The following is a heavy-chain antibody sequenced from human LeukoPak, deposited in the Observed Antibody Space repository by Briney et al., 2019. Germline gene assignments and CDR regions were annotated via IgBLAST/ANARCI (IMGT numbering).Heavy chain of an antibody. CDR3: AREQILAYCGGDCSAIDY. CDR1: GGSISSYY. CDR2: IYTSGST. D-gene: IGHD2-21*02. J-gene: IGHJ4*02. Sequence: PSETLSLTCTVSGGSISSYYWSWIRQPAGKGLEWIGRIYTSGSTNYNPSLKSRVTMSVDTSKNQFSLKLSSVTAADTAVYYCAREQILAYCGGDCSAIDYWGQGTLVTVSS. V-gene: IGHV4-4*07.